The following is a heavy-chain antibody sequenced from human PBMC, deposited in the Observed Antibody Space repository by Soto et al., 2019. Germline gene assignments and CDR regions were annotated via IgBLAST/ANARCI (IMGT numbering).Heavy chain of an antibody. J-gene: IGHJ3*01. CDR2: INPQSGGT. V-gene: IGHV1-2*02. CDR3: ARDRVRSPDGVDCFDL. D-gene: IGHD2-21*01. CDR1: GYAFSDYY. Sequence: ASVEVSCNASGYAFSDYYMHWVRQAPGQGLEWMGYINPQSGGTKYDQKFQDRVTMTRDTPKITVYMELRIMTSKDTAVYYCARDRVRSPDGVDCFDLWGHAKLLTV.